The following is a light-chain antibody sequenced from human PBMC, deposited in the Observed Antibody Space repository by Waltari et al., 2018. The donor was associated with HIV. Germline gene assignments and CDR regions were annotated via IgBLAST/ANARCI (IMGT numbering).Light chain of an antibody. CDR2: DPR. CDR3: SSYTTTSVRV. CDR1: RSDVGFFNS. Sequence: QSALTLPASVSGSLGQSITISCTGSRSDVGFFNSVSWYQHHPCKAPKLLIYDPRSRPSGVSDRFSGSTSGNTASLTISGLQTEDEADYYCSSYTTTSVRVFGGGTQVTVL. V-gene: IGLV2-14*03. J-gene: IGLJ1*01.